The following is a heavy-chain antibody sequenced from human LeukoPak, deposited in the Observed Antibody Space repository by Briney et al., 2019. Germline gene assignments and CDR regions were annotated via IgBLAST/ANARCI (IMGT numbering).Heavy chain of an antibody. J-gene: IGHJ6*03. CDR1: GFTFSSYA. D-gene: IGHD3-22*01. CDR2: ISSSGDTI. CDR3: ARDWNDSSGYYLHYYYYYYMDV. V-gene: IGHV3-48*04. Sequence: GGSLRLSCAASGFTFSSYAMSWVRQAPGKGLEWVSYISSSGDTIYYADSVKGRFTISRDNAKNSLYLQMNSLRAADTAVYYCARDWNDSSGYYLHYYYYYYMDVWGKGTTVTISS.